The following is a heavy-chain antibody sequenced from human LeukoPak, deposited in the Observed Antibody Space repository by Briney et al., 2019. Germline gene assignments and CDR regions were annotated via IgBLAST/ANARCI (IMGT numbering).Heavy chain of an antibody. CDR3: AREMAQRFDY. D-gene: IGHD6-25*01. V-gene: IGHV4-39*07. CDR2: IYYSGST. CDR1: GGSISSSSYY. J-gene: IGHJ4*02. Sequence: SETLSLTCTVSGGSISSSSYYWGWIRQPPGKGLEWIGSIYYSGSTYYNPSLKSRVTISVDTSKNQFSLKLSSVTAADTAVYYCAREMAQRFDYWGQGTLVTVSS.